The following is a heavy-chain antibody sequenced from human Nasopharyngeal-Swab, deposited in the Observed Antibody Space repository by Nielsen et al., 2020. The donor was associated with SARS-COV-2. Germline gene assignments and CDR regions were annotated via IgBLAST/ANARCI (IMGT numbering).Heavy chain of an antibody. D-gene: IGHD6-13*01. J-gene: IGHJ1*01. CDR2: ISWNSGNI. CDR1: GFTFDDYA. Sequence: SLKISCAGSGFTFDDYAMHWVRQAPGKGLEWVSGISWNSGNIGYANSVKGRFTILRDNAKNFLYLQINSLRPEDQALYYCARETAYSRSLYGGAFHHWGQGTLVTVSS. V-gene: IGHV3-9*01. CDR3: ARETAYSRSLYGGAFHH.